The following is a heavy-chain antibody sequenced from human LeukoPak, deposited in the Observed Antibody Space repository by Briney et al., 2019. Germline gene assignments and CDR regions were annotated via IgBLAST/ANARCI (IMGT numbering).Heavy chain of an antibody. V-gene: IGHV1-18*01. CDR1: GYTFTSYG. CDR2: ISAYNGNT. D-gene: IGHD6-13*01. J-gene: IGHJ3*02. Sequence: ASVKVSCKASGYTFTSYGISWVRQAPGQGLEWMGWISAYNGNTNYAQKLQGRVTMTTDTSTSTAYMELRSLRSDDTAVYYCARGPRRPQLARGDAFDIWGQGTMVTVSS. CDR3: ARGPRRPQLARGDAFDI.